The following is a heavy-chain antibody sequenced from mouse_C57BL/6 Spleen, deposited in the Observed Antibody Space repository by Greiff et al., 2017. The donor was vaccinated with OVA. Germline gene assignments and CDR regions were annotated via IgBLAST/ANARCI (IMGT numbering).Heavy chain of an antibody. CDR1: GYTFTDYE. J-gene: IGHJ1*03. D-gene: IGHD2-3*01. CDR2: IDPETGGT. CDR3: TRGVYDGYPYWYFDV. Sequence: QVQLQQSGAELVRPGASVTLSCKASGYTFTDYEMHWVKQTPVHGLEWIGAIDPETGGTAYNQKFKGKAILTADKSSSTAYMELRSLTSEDSAVYYCTRGVYDGYPYWYFDVWGTGTTVTVSS. V-gene: IGHV1-15*01.